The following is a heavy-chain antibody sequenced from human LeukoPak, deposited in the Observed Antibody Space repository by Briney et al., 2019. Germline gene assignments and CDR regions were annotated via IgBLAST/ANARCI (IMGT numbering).Heavy chain of an antibody. CDR2: IYFSGST. J-gene: IGHJ4*02. CDR3: ARESITGIDY. CDR1: GGSISSYY. D-gene: IGHD1-20*01. V-gene: IGHV4-59*01. Sequence: SETLSLTCTVSGGSISSYYWSWIRQPPGKGLEWIGYIYFSGSTNYNPSLKSRVTISVDTSKNQFSLKLSSVTAADTAVYYCARESITGIDYWGQGTLVTVSS.